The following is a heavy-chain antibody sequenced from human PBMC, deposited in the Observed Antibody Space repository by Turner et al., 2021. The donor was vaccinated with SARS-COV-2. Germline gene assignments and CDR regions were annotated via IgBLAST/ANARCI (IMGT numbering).Heavy chain of an antibody. CDR2: VNSDGSST. V-gene: IGHV3-74*01. Sequence: EGQLVESGGALVQPGGSLTRSCAASGFSFSNYWMHWVRQVPGKGLVWVSRVNSDGSSTVYADSVRGRFTLSRDNAKNMLYLQMNSLRVDDTAVYYCAGGAVWGQGTMLTVSS. CDR3: AGGAV. J-gene: IGHJ3*01. CDR1: GFSFSNYW.